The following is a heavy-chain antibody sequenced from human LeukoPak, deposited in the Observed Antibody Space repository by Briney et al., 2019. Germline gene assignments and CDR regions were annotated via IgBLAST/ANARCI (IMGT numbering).Heavy chain of an antibody. CDR3: AKNYYASGSYRDWFDP. CDR2: ISGSGGST. J-gene: IGHJ5*02. D-gene: IGHD3-10*01. CDR1: GFTFSSYA. Sequence: GGSLRLSCKASGFTFSSYAMSWVRQAPGKGLEWVSAISGSGGSTYYADSVKGRYTISRDNSKNTLYLQMNSLRAEDTAEYYCAKNYYASGSYRDWFDPWGQGTLVTVSS. V-gene: IGHV3-23*01.